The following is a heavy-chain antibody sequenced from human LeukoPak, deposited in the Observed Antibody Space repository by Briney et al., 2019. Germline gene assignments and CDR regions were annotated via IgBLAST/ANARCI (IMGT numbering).Heavy chain of an antibody. CDR2: IYPGDSDT. J-gene: IGHJ5*02. V-gene: IGHV5-51*01. Sequence: GESLKISCQGSGYSFTRYWIGWVRQMPGKGPEWMGIIYPGDSDTRYSPSFQGQVTISADKSISTAYLQWSSLKASDTAMYYCARAYDSSGLDWFDPWGQGTLVTVSS. D-gene: IGHD3-22*01. CDR3: ARAYDSSGLDWFDP. CDR1: GYSFTRYW.